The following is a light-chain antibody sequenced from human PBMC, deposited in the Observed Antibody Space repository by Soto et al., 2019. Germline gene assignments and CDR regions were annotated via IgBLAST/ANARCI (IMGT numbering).Light chain of an antibody. Sequence: DIQMTQSPSSLSASVGDRVTITCRASQSISTYLNWYQQKPGKAPKLLIYAASILQSGVPSRFSGSGSGTDFTLTISSLQPEDFATYYCQPRYSTPFTFGPGTKVDIK. CDR2: AAS. V-gene: IGKV1-39*01. CDR1: QSISTY. CDR3: QPRYSTPFT. J-gene: IGKJ3*01.